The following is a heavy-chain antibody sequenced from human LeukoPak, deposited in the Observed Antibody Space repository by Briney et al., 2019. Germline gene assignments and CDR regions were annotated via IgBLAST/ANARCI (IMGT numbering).Heavy chain of an antibody. V-gene: IGHV3-23*01. J-gene: IGHJ3*02. CDR1: GFTFSSSA. Sequence: GGSLRLSCAASGFTFSSSAMSWVRQAPGKGLEWVSTISGSGGSTHYADSVKGWFTISRDNSKNTLFLQMNSLRAEDTAVYYCAKGGVLLWFGESPDAFDIWGQGTMVTVSS. CDR3: AKGGVLLWFGESPDAFDI. D-gene: IGHD3-10*01. CDR2: ISGSGGST.